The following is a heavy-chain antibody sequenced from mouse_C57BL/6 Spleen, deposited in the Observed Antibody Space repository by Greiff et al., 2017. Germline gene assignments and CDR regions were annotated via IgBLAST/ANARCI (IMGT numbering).Heavy chain of an antibody. CDR3: ARRRIPDCDFDF. CDR1: GYTFTDYY. J-gene: IGHJ1*03. Sequence: EVQLQQSGPELVKPGASVKISCKASGYTFTDYYMNWVKQSPGKSLEWIGDITPNNGGTSYNQKFKGKDTLTVDKSSSTAYMELRSLTSEDSVVYYCARRRIPDCDFDFWGTGTTVTVSS. CDR2: ITPNNGGT. V-gene: IGHV1-26*01.